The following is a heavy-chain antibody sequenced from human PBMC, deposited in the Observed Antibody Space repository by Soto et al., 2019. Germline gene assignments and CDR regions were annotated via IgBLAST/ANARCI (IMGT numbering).Heavy chain of an antibody. CDR3: VRVGYAYGNDP. D-gene: IGHD3-10*01. Sequence: SETLSLTCTVSGGSINSGDYYWTWVRQPPGKGLEWIGNIFHSGSTYYTPSLQSRVTISLDTSKNHFSLKLSSVTPADTAVYYCVRVGYAYGNDPWGQGTLVTVSS. V-gene: IGHV4-30-4*01. J-gene: IGHJ5*02. CDR2: IFHSGST. CDR1: GGSINSGDYY.